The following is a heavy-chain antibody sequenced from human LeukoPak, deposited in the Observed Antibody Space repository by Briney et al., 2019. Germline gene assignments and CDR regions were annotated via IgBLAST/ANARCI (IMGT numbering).Heavy chain of an antibody. V-gene: IGHV4-59*11. CDR1: GGSISSHY. CDR2: IYYSGST. J-gene: IGHJ4*02. D-gene: IGHD1-1*01. CDR3: ARYSRDDVRSFDY. Sequence: DPSETLSLTCTVSGGSISSHYWSWIRQPPGKGLEWIGYIYYSGSTNYNPSLKSRVTISVDTSKNQFSLKLGSVTAADTAVYYCARYSRDDVRSFDYWSQGTLVTVST.